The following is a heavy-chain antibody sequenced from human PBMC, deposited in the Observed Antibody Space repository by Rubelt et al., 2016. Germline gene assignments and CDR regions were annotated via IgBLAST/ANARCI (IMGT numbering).Heavy chain of an antibody. CDR2: IIPILGIA. V-gene: IGHV1-69*04. Sequence: QVQLVQSGAEVKKPGSSVKVSCKASGGTFSSYAISWVRQAPGQGLEWMGRIIPILGIANYAQKFQGRVTITADKSTSTAYMELSSLRSEDTAVYYCARDSGSPRGGGHDYWGQGTLVTVSS. CDR1: GGTFSSYA. D-gene: IGHD1-26*01. CDR3: ARDSGSPRGGGHDY. J-gene: IGHJ4*02.